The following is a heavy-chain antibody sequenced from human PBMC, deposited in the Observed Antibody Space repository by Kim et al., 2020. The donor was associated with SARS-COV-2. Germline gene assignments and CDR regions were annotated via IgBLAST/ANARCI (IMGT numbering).Heavy chain of an antibody. Sequence: GGSLRPSCAASGFTFSSYAMHWVRQAPGKGLEWVAVISYDGSNKYYADSVKGRFTISRDNSKNTLYLQMNSLRAEDTAVYYCARNDGSGSYYPDYWGQGT. D-gene: IGHD3-10*01. CDR2: ISYDGSNK. CDR1: GFTFSSYA. J-gene: IGHJ4*02. CDR3: ARNDGSGSYYPDY. V-gene: IGHV3-30-3*01.